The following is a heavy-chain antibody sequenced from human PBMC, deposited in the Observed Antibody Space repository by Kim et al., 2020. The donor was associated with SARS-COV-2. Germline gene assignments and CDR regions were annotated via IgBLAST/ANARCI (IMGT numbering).Heavy chain of an antibody. V-gene: IGHV1-3*01. J-gene: IGHJ4*02. D-gene: IGHD6-19*01. CDR3: ARGRGSSSGWYRRDY. Sequence: QKCQGRVTITRDTSASTAYMELSSLRSEDTAVYYCARGRGSSSGWYRRDYWGQGTLVTVSS.